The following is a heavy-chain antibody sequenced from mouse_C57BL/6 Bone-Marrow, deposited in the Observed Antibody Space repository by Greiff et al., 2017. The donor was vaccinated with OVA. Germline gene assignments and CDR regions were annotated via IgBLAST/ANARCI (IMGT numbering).Heavy chain of an antibody. J-gene: IGHJ3*01. Sequence: QVQLQQSGPELVKPGASVKISCKASGYAFSSSWMYWVKQRPGKGLEWIGRIYPGDGDTNYNEKFKGKATLTADKSSSTAYMQLNSLTSEDSAVYFCARVYGSSPWFAYWGQGTLVTVSA. CDR3: ARVYGSSPWFAY. CDR2: IYPGDGDT. V-gene: IGHV1-82*01. CDR1: GYAFSSSW. D-gene: IGHD1-1*01.